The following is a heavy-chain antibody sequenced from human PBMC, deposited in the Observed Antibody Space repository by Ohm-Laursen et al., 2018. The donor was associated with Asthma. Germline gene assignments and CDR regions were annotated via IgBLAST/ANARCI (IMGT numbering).Heavy chain of an antibody. CDR2: ISSSSSTI. CDR1: GFTFSSYS. D-gene: IGHD3-3*01. V-gene: IGHV3-48*01. Sequence: SLRLSCAASGFTFSSYSMNWVRQAPGKGLEWVSYISSSSSTIYYADSVKGRFTISRDNSKNTLYLQMNSLRAEDTAVYYCARDVMEWYLPAFGFWGQGTLVTVSS. J-gene: IGHJ4*02. CDR3: ARDVMEWYLPAFGF.